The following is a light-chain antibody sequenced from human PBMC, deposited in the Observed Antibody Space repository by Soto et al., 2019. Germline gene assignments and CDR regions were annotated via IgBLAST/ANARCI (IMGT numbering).Light chain of an antibody. CDR1: QSVSSS. CDR2: GAS. V-gene: IGKV3-15*01. J-gene: IGKJ2*01. Sequence: EIVMTQSPATLSVSPGERATLYCRASQSVSSSLAWYQQKPGQAPRLLFYGASTRATGVPARFSGSGSGTEFTLTISRLQSEDLAVYYCQQYNNWLYAFGQGNKREIK. CDR3: QQYNNWLYA.